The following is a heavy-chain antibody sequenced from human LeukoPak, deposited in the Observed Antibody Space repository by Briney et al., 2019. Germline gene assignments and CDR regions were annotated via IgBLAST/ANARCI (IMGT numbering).Heavy chain of an antibody. CDR3: AKRGNPAVGHHYLDV. CDR2: ITLSGANT. J-gene: IGHJ6*03. V-gene: IGHV3-23*01. CDR1: GFTFSSYD. D-gene: IGHD2-2*01. Sequence: GGSLRLSCAASGFTFSSYDMSWVRQAPGKGLEWVSSITLSGANTFYADSVMGRFTISRDNSKNTLDLQMNSLSAEDTAVYYCAKRGNPAVGHHYLDVWGEGTPVSVSS.